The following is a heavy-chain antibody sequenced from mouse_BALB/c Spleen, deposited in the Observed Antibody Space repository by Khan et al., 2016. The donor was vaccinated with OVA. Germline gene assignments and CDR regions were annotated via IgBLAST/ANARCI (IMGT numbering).Heavy chain of an antibody. CDR3: ARGGYSSFAY. CDR1: GYSFTSYL. V-gene: IGHV1-5*01. D-gene: IGHD1-3*01. Sequence: EVQLQESGTVLARPGASVKMSCKASGYSFTSYLIHWVKQRPGQGLEWIGDVYPGNGDITYNQKFKVKAKLTAGTSANTAYMELSSLTNEDSAVYYCARGGYSSFAYWGQGTLVTVS. CDR2: VYPGNGDI. J-gene: IGHJ3*01.